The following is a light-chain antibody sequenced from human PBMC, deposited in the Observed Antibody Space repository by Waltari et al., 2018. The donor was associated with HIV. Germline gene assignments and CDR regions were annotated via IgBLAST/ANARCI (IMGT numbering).Light chain of an antibody. Sequence: DIQLPQSPSSLSESVGDRVTITCRASQSISSYLNWYQQKPGKAPKLLIYAASSLQSGVPSRFSGSGSGTDFTLTISSLQPEDFATYYCQQSYSTPWTFGQGTKVEIK. V-gene: IGKV1-39*01. CDR1: QSISSY. CDR3: QQSYSTPWT. CDR2: AAS. J-gene: IGKJ1*01.